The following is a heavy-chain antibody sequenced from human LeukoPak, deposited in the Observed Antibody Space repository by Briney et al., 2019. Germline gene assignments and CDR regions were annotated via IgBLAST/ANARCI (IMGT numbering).Heavy chain of an antibody. CDR2: IYHSGST. Sequence: ASETLSLTCVVSGGSISSGGYSWSWIRQPPGKGLEWIGYIYHSGSTYYNPSLKSRVTISVDRSKNQFSLKLSSVTAADTAVYYCARAEEYGSGSYYFDYWGQGTLVTVSS. J-gene: IGHJ4*02. CDR3: ARAEEYGSGSYYFDY. V-gene: IGHV4-30-2*01. D-gene: IGHD3-10*01. CDR1: GGSISSGGYS.